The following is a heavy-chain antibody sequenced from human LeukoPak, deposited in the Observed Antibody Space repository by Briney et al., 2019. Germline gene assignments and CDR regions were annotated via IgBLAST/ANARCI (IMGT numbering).Heavy chain of an antibody. J-gene: IGHJ3*02. Sequence: GASVKVSCKASGGTFSSYAISWVRQAPGQGLEWMGRIIPIFGTANYAQKFQGRVTITTDESTSTAYMELSSLRSEDTAVYYCARGKLGYYDALDIWGQGTMVTVSS. CDR1: GGTFSSYA. D-gene: IGHD3-22*01. V-gene: IGHV1-69*05. CDR3: ARGKLGYYDALDI. CDR2: IIPIFGTA.